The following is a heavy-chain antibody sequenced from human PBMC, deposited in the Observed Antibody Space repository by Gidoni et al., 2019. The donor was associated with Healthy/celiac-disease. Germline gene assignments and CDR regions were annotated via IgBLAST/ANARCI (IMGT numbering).Heavy chain of an antibody. CDR1: GYTFTSYA. CDR3: ARDNWNYAYGMDV. D-gene: IGHD1-7*01. Sequence: QVQLVQSGAGVQKPGASVKVSCKASGYTFTSYAMHWVRQAPGQRLEWMGWSNAGNGNTKYSQKFQGRVTITRDTSASTAYMELSSLRSEDTAVYYCARDNWNYAYGMDVWRQGPTVTVSS. CDR2: SNAGNGNT. V-gene: IGHV1-3*01. J-gene: IGHJ6*02.